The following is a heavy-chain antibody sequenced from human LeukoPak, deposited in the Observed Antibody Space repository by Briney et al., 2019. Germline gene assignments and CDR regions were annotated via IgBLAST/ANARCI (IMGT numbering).Heavy chain of an antibody. CDR3: AKQYYDILTGYLLGYFDY. Sequence: GGSLRLSCAVSGFTFSSYAMSWVRQAPGKGLEWVSAISGSGGSTYYADSVKGRFTISRDNSKNTLYLQMNSLRAEDTTVYYCAKQYYDILTGYLLGYFDYWGQGTLVTVSS. CDR2: ISGSGGST. V-gene: IGHV3-23*01. D-gene: IGHD3-9*01. J-gene: IGHJ4*02. CDR1: GFTFSSYA.